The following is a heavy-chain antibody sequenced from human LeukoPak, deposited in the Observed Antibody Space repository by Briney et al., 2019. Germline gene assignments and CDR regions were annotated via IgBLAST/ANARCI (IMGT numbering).Heavy chain of an antibody. Sequence: HPGGSLRLSCAASGFTFSSYAMHWVRQAPGKGLEWVAVISYDGSNKYYADSVKGRFTISRDNSKNTLYLQMNSLRAEDTAVYYCARAPLYGSGSYFAYAEGAFDIWGQGTMVTVSS. CDR2: ISYDGSNK. J-gene: IGHJ3*02. V-gene: IGHV3-30-3*01. CDR3: ARAPLYGSGSYFAYAEGAFDI. D-gene: IGHD3-10*01. CDR1: GFTFSSYA.